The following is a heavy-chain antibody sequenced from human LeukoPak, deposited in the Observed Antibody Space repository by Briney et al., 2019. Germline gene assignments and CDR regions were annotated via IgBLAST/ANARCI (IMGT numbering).Heavy chain of an antibody. CDR1: GYTFTDYY. CDR2: VDPEDGET. Sequence: ASVKISCKVSGYTFTDYYMHWVQQAPGKGLEWMGLVDPEDGETIYAEKFQGRVTITADTSTDTAYMELSSLRSEDTAVYYCARDRGSYYYYYMDVWGKGTTVTVSS. D-gene: IGHD1-26*01. J-gene: IGHJ6*03. V-gene: IGHV1-69-2*01. CDR3: ARDRGSYYYYYMDV.